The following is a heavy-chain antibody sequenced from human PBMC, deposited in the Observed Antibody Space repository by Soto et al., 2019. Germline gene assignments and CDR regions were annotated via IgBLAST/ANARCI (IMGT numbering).Heavy chain of an antibody. CDR1: GFTFSDYY. V-gene: IGHV3-11*01. Sequence: PGGSLRLSCAASGFTFSDYYMSWIRQAPGEGLEWVSYISSSGTTIFYADSLRGRFTISRENAKKSLYLQMNSLRGEDTAVYYCAREPSNWNYCFDYWGQGTLVTVSS. CDR3: AREPSNWNYCFDY. D-gene: IGHD1-7*01. J-gene: IGHJ4*02. CDR2: ISSSGTTI.